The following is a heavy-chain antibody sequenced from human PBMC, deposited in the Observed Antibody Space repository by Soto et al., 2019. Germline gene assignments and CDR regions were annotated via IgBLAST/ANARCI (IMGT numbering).Heavy chain of an antibody. CDR1: GFTFSSYA. CDR3: AKVAYYDFWSGLAPQYFQH. Sequence: GGSLRLSCAASGFTFSSYAMSWVRQAPGKGLEWVSAISGSGGSTYYADSVKGRFTISRDNSKNTLYLQMNSLRAEDTAVYYCAKVAYYDFWSGLAPQYFQHWGQGTLVTVSS. D-gene: IGHD3-3*01. J-gene: IGHJ1*01. V-gene: IGHV3-23*01. CDR2: ISGSGGST.